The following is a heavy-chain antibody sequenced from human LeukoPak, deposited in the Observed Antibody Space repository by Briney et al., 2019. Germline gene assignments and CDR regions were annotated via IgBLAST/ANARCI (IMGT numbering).Heavy chain of an antibody. CDR2: IQQDGSEK. Sequence: GGSLRLSCAASGFTFTSYWMTWVRQAPGKGLEWVANIQQDGSEKNYVDSAKGRFTISRDNTKNSLYLQINSLRAEDTAVYYCARGSGWCDYWGQGTLVTVSS. CDR1: GFTFTSYW. D-gene: IGHD6-19*01. J-gene: IGHJ4*02. V-gene: IGHV3-7*03. CDR3: ARGSGWCDY.